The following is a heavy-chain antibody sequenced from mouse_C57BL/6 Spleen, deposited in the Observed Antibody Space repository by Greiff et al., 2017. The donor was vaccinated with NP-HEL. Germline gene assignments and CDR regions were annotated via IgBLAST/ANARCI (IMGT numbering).Heavy chain of an antibody. CDR2: ILPGSGST. CDR3: AKGSDYYAMDY. J-gene: IGHJ4*01. V-gene: IGHV1-9*01. CDR1: GYTFTGYW. Sequence: VQLQQSGAELMKPGASVKLSCKATGYTFTGYWIEWVKQRPGHGLEWIGEILPGSGSTNYHETFKGKATFTAATSSNTAYMQLSSRTTEDSAIYYCAKGSDYYAMDYWGQGTSVTVSS.